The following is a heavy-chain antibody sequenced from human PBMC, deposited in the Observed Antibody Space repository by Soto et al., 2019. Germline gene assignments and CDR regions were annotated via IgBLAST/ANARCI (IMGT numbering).Heavy chain of an antibody. J-gene: IGHJ3*02. V-gene: IGHV4-31*03. CDR2: IFHTGST. Sequence: QVQLQESGPGLMKPSQTLSLTCSVSAGSISSPGYYWSGIRQHPGKGLVWLGYIFHTGSTDYNPFVKSRLTMSVDTSKTKLSLKLTSVTAADTALYYCARGATATTDRGAFDIWGQGTMVTVSS. D-gene: IGHD1-1*01. CDR3: ARGATATTDRGAFDI. CDR1: AGSISSPGYY.